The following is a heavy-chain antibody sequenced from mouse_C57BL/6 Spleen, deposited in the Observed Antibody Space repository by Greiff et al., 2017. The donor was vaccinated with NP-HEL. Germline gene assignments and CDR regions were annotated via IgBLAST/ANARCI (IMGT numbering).Heavy chain of an antibody. Sequence: DVHLVESGGGLVQPGGSLKLSCAASGFTFSDYYMYWVRQTPEKRLEWVAYISNGGGSTYYPDTVKGRFTISRDNAKNTLYLQMSRLKSEDTAMYYCARQGITTVVAGMDYWGQGTSVTVSS. J-gene: IGHJ4*01. V-gene: IGHV5-12*01. CDR3: ARQGITTVVAGMDY. CDR1: GFTFSDYY. CDR2: ISNGGGST. D-gene: IGHD1-1*01.